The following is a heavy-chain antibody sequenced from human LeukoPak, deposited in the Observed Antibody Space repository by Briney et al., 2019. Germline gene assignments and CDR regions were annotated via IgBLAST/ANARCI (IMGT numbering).Heavy chain of an antibody. V-gene: IGHV3-23*01. J-gene: IGHJ4*02. CDR1: GFTFSTNA. Sequence: PGGSLRLSCAASGFTFSTNAMTWVRQAPGKGLEWLSSISGGGDSTYYADSVKGRFTISRDNSKNTLYLQMNSLRAEDTAVYYCANGGPITMIVGNWGQGTLVTVSS. D-gene: IGHD3-22*01. CDR2: ISGGGDST. CDR3: ANGGPITMIVGN.